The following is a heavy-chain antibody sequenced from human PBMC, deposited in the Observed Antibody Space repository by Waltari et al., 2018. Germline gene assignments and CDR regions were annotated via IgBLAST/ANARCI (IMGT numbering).Heavy chain of an antibody. J-gene: IGHJ3*02. Sequence: QVQLQESGPGLVKPSETLSLTCTVSGGSISSYYWSWIRQPAGKGLEWIGRIYTSGSTNYNPPLKSRVTISVDTSKNQFSLKLSSVTAADTAVYYCARHAIAAAGTGAFDIWGQGTMVTVSS. CDR3: ARHAIAAAGTGAFDI. CDR2: IYTSGST. CDR1: GGSISSYY. V-gene: IGHV4-4*07. D-gene: IGHD6-13*01.